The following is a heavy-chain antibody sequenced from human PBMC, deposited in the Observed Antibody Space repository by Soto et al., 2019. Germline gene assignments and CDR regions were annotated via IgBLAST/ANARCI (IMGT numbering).Heavy chain of an antibody. D-gene: IGHD6-19*01. CDR1: GFTFSSYA. V-gene: IGHV3-23*01. J-gene: IGHJ2*01. CDR2: ISGSGGST. Sequence: PGGSLRLSCAASGFTFSSYAMSWVRQAPGKGLEWVSAISGSGGSTYYADTVKGRFTISRDNSKNTLYLQMNSLRAEDTAVYYCAKDYAVAGYWYFDLWGRGTLVTVSS. CDR3: AKDYAVAGYWYFDL.